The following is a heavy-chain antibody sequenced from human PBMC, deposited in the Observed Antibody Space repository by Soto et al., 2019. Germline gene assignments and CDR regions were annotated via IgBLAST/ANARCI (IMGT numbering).Heavy chain of an antibody. CDR3: AKDAVAYNGEWDWFAL. J-gene: IGHJ5*02. CDR1: GFTFKNFA. D-gene: IGHD3-10*01. CDR2: IGGSGSSA. V-gene: IGHV3-23*01. Sequence: EVQLLESGGGLVQPGGSLRLSCVASGFTFKNFAMTWVRQAPGKGMEWVSAIGGSGSSANYADSVKGRFTVSRDDSKSTLYIQMSGLRVDDTALYYCAKDAVAYNGEWDWFALWGQGTLVTVTS.